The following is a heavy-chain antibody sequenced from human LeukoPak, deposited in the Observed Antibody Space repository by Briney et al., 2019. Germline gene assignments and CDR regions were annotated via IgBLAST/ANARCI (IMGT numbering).Heavy chain of an antibody. V-gene: IGHV4-31*03. J-gene: IGHJ5*02. D-gene: IGHD6-13*01. Sequence: PSQTLSLTCTVSGGSISSGGHYWSWIRQHPGKGLEWIGYIYYSGSTYYNPSLKSRVTISVDTSKNQFSLKLSSVTAADTAVYYCARESRGYSSSWYNWFDPWGQGTLVTVSS. CDR1: GGSISSGGHY. CDR2: IYYSGST. CDR3: ARESRGYSSSWYNWFDP.